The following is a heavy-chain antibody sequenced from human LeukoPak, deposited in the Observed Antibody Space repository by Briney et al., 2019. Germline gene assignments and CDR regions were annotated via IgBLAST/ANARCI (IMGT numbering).Heavy chain of an antibody. CDR3: ANLVAADY. J-gene: IGHJ4*02. V-gene: IGHV3-9*01. CDR1: GFTFDDYA. CDR2: ISWNSGSI. D-gene: IGHD2-15*01. Sequence: GRSLRLSCAASGFTFDDYAMHWVRQAPGKGLEWVSGISWNSGSIGYADSVKGRFTISRDNAKNSLYLQMNSLRAEDTALYYCANLVAADYWGQGTLVTVSS.